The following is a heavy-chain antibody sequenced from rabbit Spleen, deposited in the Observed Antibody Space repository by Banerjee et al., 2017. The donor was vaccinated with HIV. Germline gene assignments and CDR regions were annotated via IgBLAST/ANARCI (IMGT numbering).Heavy chain of an antibody. J-gene: IGHJ2*01. CDR3: ARNYVNAFDP. D-gene: IGHD1-1*01. V-gene: IGHV1S45*01. CDR2: IDTNDGDT. CDR1: GFSFSSSYY. Sequence: QEQLVESGGGLVQPEGSLTLTCTASGFSFSSSYYICWVRQAPGKGLEWIACIDTNDGDTDYANWPKGRFTISKTSSTTVTLQMTSLTAADTATYFCARNYVNAFDPWGPGTLVTVS.